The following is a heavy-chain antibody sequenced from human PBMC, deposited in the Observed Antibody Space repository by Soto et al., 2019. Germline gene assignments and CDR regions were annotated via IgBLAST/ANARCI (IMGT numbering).Heavy chain of an antibody. J-gene: IGHJ4*02. CDR2: ISSSSSYI. D-gene: IGHD6-19*01. CDR1: GFTFSSYS. CDR3: ATPAGIAVAGSIPPQDY. V-gene: IGHV3-21*01. Sequence: SGGSLRLSCAASGFTFSSYSMNWVRQAPGKGLEWVSSISSSSSYIYYADSVKGRFTISRDNAKNSLYLQMNSLRAEDTAVYYCATPAGIAVAGSIPPQDYWGQGTLVTVSS.